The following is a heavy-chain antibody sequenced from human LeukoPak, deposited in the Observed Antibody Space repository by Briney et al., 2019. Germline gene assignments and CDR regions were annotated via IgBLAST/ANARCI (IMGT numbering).Heavy chain of an antibody. CDR1: GXTFSSYE. CDR2: ISSSGSTI. V-gene: IGHV3-48*03. D-gene: IGHD3-10*02. CDR3: ARGHESVRHAFDI. Sequence: GGSLRLSCAASGXTFSSYEMNWVRQAPGKGLEWVSYISSSGSTIYYADSVKGRFTISRDNAKNSLYLQMNSLRAEDTAVYYCARGHESVRHAFDIWGQGTMVTVSS. J-gene: IGHJ3*02.